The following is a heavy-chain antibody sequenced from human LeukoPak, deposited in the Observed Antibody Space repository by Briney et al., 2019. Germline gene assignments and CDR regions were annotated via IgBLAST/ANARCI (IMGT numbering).Heavy chain of an antibody. J-gene: IGHJ4*02. V-gene: IGHV1-69*05. CDR3: ARARYYDILTGLRGGGNYFDY. Sequence: GSSVKVSCKASGGTFSSYAISWVRQAPGQGLEWMGGIIPIFGTANYAQKFQGRVTITRDTSASTAYMELSSLRSEDTAVYYCARARYYDILTGLRGGGNYFDYWGQGTLVTVSS. D-gene: IGHD3-9*01. CDR2: IIPIFGTA. CDR1: GGTFSSYA.